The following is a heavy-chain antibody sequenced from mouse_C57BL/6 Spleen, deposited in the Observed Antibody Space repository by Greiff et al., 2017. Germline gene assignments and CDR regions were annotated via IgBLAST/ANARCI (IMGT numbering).Heavy chain of an antibody. CDR3: ARKGVPGAMGY. CDR2: IDPSDSET. CDR1: GYTFTSYW. Sequence: QVQLQQPGAELVRPGSSVKLSCKASGYTFTSYWMHWVKQRPIQGLEWIGNIDPSDSETHYNQKFKDKATLTVDKSSSTASMQLSSLTSEDSAVYYCARKGVPGAMGYWGQGTSVTVSS. V-gene: IGHV1-52*01. D-gene: IGHD2-14*01. J-gene: IGHJ4*01.